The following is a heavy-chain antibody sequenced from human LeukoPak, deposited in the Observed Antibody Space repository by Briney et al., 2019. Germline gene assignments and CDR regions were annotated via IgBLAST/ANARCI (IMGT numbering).Heavy chain of an antibody. J-gene: IGHJ3*02. CDR3: ARAVLLWFGESITDAFDI. D-gene: IGHD3-10*01. V-gene: IGHV4-59*01. CDR2: IYYSGST. CDR1: GGSISSYY. Sequence: SETLSLTCTVSGGSISSYYLSWIRQPPGKGLEWIGYIYYSGSTNYNPSLKSRVTISVDTSKNQFSLKLSSVTAADTAVYYCARAVLLWFGESITDAFDIWGQGTMVTVSS.